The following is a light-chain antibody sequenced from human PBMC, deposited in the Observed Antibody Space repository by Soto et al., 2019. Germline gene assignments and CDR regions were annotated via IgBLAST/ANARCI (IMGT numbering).Light chain of an antibody. CDR3: QQYNNWPQT. CDR1: QSVSSD. J-gene: IGKJ1*01. CDR2: GAS. Sequence: EIVMTQSPAPLSVSPGERATLSCMASQSVSSDLAWYQHKPGQAPRLLIYGASTRATGIPARFSGRGSGTEFTLTISSLQSEDFAVYYCQQYNNWPQTLGQGTKVDIK. V-gene: IGKV3-15*01.